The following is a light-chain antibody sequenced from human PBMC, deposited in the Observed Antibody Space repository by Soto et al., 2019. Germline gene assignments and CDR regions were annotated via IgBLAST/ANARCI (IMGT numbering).Light chain of an antibody. V-gene: IGLV2-23*02. J-gene: IGLJ2*01. CDR3: CSYAGRATYV. CDR2: EVF. Sequence: QSVLTQPASVSGSPGQSITISCTGPSSDVGSYNLVSWYQQYPGKAPKLIIFEVFKRPSGVSHRFSGSKSGNTASLTISGLQAEDEANYYCCSYAGRATYVFGGGTKVT. CDR1: SSDVGSYNL.